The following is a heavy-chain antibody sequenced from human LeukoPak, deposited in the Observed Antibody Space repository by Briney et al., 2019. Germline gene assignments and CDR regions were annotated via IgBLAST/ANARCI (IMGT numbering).Heavy chain of an antibody. CDR1: GFTCSSYE. D-gene: IGHD1-26*01. Sequence: GGSLRLSCAASGFTCSSYEMNWVRQAPGKGLEWVSYISSSGSTIYYADSVKGRFTISRDNAKNSLYLQMNSLRAEDTAVYYCARARAEGVNSGSYYRYYFDYWGQGTLVTVSS. V-gene: IGHV3-48*03. CDR2: ISSSGSTI. J-gene: IGHJ4*02. CDR3: ARARAEGVNSGSYYRYYFDY.